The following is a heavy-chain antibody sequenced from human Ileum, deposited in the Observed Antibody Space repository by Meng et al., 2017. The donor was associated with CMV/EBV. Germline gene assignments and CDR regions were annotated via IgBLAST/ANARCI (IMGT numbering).Heavy chain of an antibody. D-gene: IGHD2-21*01. J-gene: IGHJ1*01. CDR1: GDSVSSNSAT. V-gene: IGHV6-1*01. CDR3: ARGTTYCDTARCSEYFQQ. CDR2: TYYRSKWYN. Sequence: SCAISGDSVSSNSATWNWSRQSPSRGLEWLGRTYYRSKWYNNSTVSVKNRITINPDTSQNQFSLQLNSVTPEDTAVYYCARGTTYCDTARCSEYFQQWGQGTRVT.